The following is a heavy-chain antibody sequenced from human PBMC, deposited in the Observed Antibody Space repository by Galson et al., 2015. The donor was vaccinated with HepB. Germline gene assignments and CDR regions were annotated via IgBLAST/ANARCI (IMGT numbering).Heavy chain of an antibody. Sequence: SLRLSCAASGFSFGDYAMHWVRQAPGKGPEWVSGISWRSAGVGYADSVKGRFTVSRDNAKSALYLQMNTLRTADTALYYCVKDRDPIVGATGIDDAFDIWGQGTMVTVSS. V-gene: IGHV3-9*01. CDR3: VKDRDPIVGATGIDDAFDI. D-gene: IGHD1-26*01. CDR2: ISWRSAGV. J-gene: IGHJ3*02. CDR1: GFSFGDYA.